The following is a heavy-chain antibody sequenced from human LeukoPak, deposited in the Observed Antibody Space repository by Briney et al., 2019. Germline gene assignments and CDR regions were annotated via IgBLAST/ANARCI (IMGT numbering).Heavy chain of an antibody. CDR3: ARDDILTGYYYYYYGMDV. Sequence: GASVKVSCKASGYTFTGYYMHWVRQAPGQGLEWMGWINPNSGGTNYAQKFQGRATMTRDTSISTAYMELSRLRSDDTAVYYCARDDILTGYYYYYYGMDVWGQGTTVTVSS. D-gene: IGHD3-9*01. J-gene: IGHJ6*02. CDR2: INPNSGGT. CDR1: GYTFTGYY. V-gene: IGHV1-2*02.